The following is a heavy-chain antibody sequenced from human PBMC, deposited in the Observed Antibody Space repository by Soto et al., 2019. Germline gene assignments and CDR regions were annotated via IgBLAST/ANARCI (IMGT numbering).Heavy chain of an antibody. Sequence: SVKVSCKASGGTFSSYAISWVRQAPGQGLEWMGGIIPIFGTANYAQKFQGRVTITADESTSTAYMELSSLRSEDTAVCYCARERRVGSGSYYNYYYYYYGMDVWGQGTTVTVSS. J-gene: IGHJ6*02. V-gene: IGHV1-69*13. CDR3: ARERRVGSGSYYNYYYYYYGMDV. CDR1: GGTFSSYA. D-gene: IGHD3-10*01. CDR2: IIPIFGTA.